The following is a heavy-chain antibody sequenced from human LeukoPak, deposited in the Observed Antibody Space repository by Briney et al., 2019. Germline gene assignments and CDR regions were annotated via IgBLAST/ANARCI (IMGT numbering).Heavy chain of an antibody. J-gene: IGHJ6*03. D-gene: IGHD3-22*01. V-gene: IGHV1-46*01. CDR3: ARDYYYDSSGYYYCYYMDV. CDR2: IDPSGGST. CDR1: GYTFTSYY. Sequence: GASVKVSCKASGYTFTSYYMHWVRQAPGQGLEWMGIIDPSGGSTSYAQKFQGRVTMTRDMSTSTVYMELSRLRSDDTAVYYCARDYYYDSSGYYYCYYMDVWGKGTTVTVSS.